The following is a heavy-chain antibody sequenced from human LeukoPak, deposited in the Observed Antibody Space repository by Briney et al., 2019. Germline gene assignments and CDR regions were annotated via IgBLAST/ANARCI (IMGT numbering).Heavy chain of an antibody. CDR1: GVSLSTSGVG. CDR3: AHSFGSRAYNWFDP. J-gene: IGHJ5*02. V-gene: IGHV2-5*02. D-gene: IGHD3-16*01. CDR2: IYWDDDK. Sequence: SGPTLVNPTQTLTLTCTFSGVSLSTSGVGVGWIRQPPGKTLEWLALIYWDDDKRYSPSLKSRLTITKDTSKNQVVLTMTNMDPVNTATYYCAHSFGSRAYNWFDPWGQGTLVTVSS.